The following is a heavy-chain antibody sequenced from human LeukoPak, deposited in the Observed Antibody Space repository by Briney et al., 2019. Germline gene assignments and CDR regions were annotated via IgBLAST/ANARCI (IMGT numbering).Heavy chain of an antibody. CDR3: ARDAYDDASES. V-gene: IGHV3-7*01. CDR2: LRPDGSDK. Sequence: PGGSLRLSCTGSGFTFSDYWMTWARQAPGKGLEWVANLRPDGSDKYCVDSVKGRFTISRDKAKKLVYLQMNSLRAEDTAVYYCARDAYDDASESWGQGTLVTVSS. D-gene: IGHD3-3*01. CDR1: GFTFSDYW. J-gene: IGHJ5*02.